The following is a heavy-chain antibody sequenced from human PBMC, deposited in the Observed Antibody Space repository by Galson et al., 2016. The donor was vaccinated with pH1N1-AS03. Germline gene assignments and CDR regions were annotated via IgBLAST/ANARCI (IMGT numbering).Heavy chain of an antibody. D-gene: IGHD5-12*01. CDR3: TTGGGSSGPYYFDF. CDR2: VDPDNGET. V-gene: IGHV1-69-2*01. Sequence: VKVSCKVSGYIFTERFIHWVRQAPGERPEWVGRVDPDNGETLYAEKFQGRVTMAADTSGDTAFMELSNLRSEDTAFFYCTTGGGSSGPYYFDFWGLGTLVTVSS. J-gene: IGHJ4*02. CDR1: GYIFTERF.